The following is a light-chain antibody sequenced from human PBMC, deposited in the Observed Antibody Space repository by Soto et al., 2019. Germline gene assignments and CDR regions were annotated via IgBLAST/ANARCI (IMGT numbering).Light chain of an antibody. Sequence: EIVLAQSPGTLSLSPGERATLSCRASQSVSSSYLAWYQQKPGQAPRLLMYGASRRATGIPDRFSGSGSGTDFTLTINRLEPEDFAVYYCQHYGRSPLTFGGGTKVEIK. V-gene: IGKV3-20*01. CDR3: QHYGRSPLT. J-gene: IGKJ4*01. CDR2: GAS. CDR1: QSVSSSY.